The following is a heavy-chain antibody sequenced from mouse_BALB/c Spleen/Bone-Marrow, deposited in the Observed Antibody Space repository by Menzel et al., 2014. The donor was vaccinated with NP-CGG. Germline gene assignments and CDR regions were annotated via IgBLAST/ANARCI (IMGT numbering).Heavy chain of an antibody. CDR1: GYVFXTYW. V-gene: IGHV1-80*01. J-gene: IGHJ2*01. CDR3: ARGGISVDY. CDR2: IYPGDGDT. Sequence: QVQLQQSGAELVRPGSSVKISCESSGYVFXTYWINWVKQRPGQGLEWIGQIYPGDGDTDYKGKFKDKATLTADKSSNTAYMQLSSLTSEDSAVYFCARGGISVDYWGQGTTLTVSS.